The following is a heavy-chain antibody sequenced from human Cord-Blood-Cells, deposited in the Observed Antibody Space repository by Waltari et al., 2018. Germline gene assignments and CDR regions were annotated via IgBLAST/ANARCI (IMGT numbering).Heavy chain of an antibody. V-gene: IGHV3-53*01. D-gene: IGHD5-12*01. CDR2: IDSGGST. J-gene: IGHJ4*02. CDR1: GFTVSSNY. Sequence: EVQLVESGGGLIQPGGSLRLSCAASGFTVSSNYMSWVRQAPGKGLEWGLGIDSGGSTYYADSVKGRFTIARDNSKNTLYLQMNSLRAEDTAVYYCARVKVATIDYWGQGTLVTVSS. CDR3: ARVKVATIDY.